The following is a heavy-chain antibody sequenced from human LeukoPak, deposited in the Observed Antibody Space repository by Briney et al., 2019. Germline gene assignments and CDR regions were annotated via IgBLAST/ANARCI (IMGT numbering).Heavy chain of an antibody. J-gene: IGHJ4*02. CDR3: AREVAVADPFDY. D-gene: IGHD6-19*01. Sequence: SETLSFTCAVYGGSFSGYYWSWIRQPPGKGLEWIGEINHSGSTNYNPSLKSRVTMSVDTSKNQFSLKLSSVTAADTAVYYCAREVAVADPFDYWGQGTLVTVSS. CDR2: INHSGST. V-gene: IGHV4-34*01. CDR1: GGSFSGYY.